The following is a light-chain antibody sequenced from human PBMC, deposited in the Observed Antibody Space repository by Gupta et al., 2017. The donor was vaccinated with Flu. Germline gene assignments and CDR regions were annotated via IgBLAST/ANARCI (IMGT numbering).Light chain of an antibody. CDR2: RKN. J-gene: IGLJ2*01. CDR3: EEWDDRLSGGA. V-gene: IGLV1-47*01. Sequence: QSVLTQPPSASGTPGQRVTISCSGSSSNIASKYVYWYQQLPGTAPKLLIYRKNQRPSGVPDRFSGSKSGTSASLAISGLRSEDESDYYCEEWDDRLSGGAFGGGTKLNVL. CDR1: SSNIASKY.